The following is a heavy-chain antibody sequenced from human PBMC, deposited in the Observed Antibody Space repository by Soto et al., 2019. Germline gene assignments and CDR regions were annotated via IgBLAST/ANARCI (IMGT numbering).Heavy chain of an antibody. Sequence: QLHLVQSGAVVKKPGASVTVSCSASGYPVTAYYMHWVRQAPGRGLEWMGGINPATGAAKYTQTRLGRVTMTRNTSTCTVFMELSGVTSDDTAFFYCARGGGVGVAGSAAFDMWGQGTLVTVSS. D-gene: IGHD3-3*01. CDR1: GYPVTAYY. J-gene: IGHJ3*02. V-gene: IGHV1-2*02. CDR3: ARGGGVGVAGSAAFDM. CDR2: INPATGAA.